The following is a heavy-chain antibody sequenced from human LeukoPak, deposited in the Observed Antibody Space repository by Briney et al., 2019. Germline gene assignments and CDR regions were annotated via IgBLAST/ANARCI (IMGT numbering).Heavy chain of an antibody. Sequence: PGRSLRLSCVASGFTFSSYAMQWVRQAPGKGLEWVAVISYDGTNKYYADSVKGRFTISRDNSKNTLYLQMNSLRGEDTAVYYCATYLYKTLDYWGQGTLVTVSS. CDR1: GFTFSSYA. V-gene: IGHV3-30*04. J-gene: IGHJ4*02. D-gene: IGHD3-10*01. CDR3: ATYLYKTLDY. CDR2: ISYDGTNK.